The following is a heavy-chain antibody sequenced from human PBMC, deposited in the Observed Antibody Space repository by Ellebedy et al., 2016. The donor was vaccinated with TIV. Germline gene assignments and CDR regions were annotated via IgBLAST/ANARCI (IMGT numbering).Heavy chain of an antibody. V-gene: IGHV4-59*01. D-gene: IGHD1-1*01. CDR2: IYYSGST. Sequence: MPSETLSLTCSVSGGSIGSYYWNWIRQPPGKGLEWIGYIYYSGSTNYNPSLKSRVTISVDTSKNQFSLKLSSVTAADTAVYYCARDHTYHDSTGTRYYYYGMDVWGQGTTVTVSS. CDR1: GGSIGSYY. CDR3: ARDHTYHDSTGTRYYYYGMDV. J-gene: IGHJ6*02.